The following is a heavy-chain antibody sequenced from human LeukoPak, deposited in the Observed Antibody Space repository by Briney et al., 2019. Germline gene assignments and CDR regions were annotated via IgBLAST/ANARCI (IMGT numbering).Heavy chain of an antibody. Sequence: GGSLRLSCAASGFTFSSYAMHWVRQAPGKGLEYVSAISSNGGSTYYANSVKGRFTISRDNSKNTLYLQMGSLRAEDMAVYYCARDHSSSWYYYFDYWGQGTLVTVSS. D-gene: IGHD6-13*01. V-gene: IGHV3-64*01. CDR1: GFTFSSYA. J-gene: IGHJ4*02. CDR3: ARDHSSSWYYYFDY. CDR2: ISSNGGST.